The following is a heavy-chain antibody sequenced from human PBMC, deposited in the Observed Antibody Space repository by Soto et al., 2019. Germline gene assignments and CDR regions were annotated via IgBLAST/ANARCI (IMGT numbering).Heavy chain of an antibody. CDR1: GYTFTSDD. CDR3: ARGPRVRGVMGTNWFDP. Sequence: QVQLVQSGAEVKKPGASVKVSCKASGYTFTSDDINWVRQATGQGLEWMGWMNPNSGNTGYAQKFQGRVTMTRNTSISTAYMELSSLRSEDTAVYYCARGPRVRGVMGTNWFDPWGQGTMVTVSS. V-gene: IGHV1-8*01. CDR2: MNPNSGNT. J-gene: IGHJ5*02. D-gene: IGHD3-10*01.